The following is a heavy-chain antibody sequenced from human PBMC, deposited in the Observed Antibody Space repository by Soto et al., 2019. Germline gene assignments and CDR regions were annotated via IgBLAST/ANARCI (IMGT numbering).Heavy chain of an antibody. V-gene: IGHV1-18*01. CDR2: ISAYNGNT. CDR1: GYTFTSYG. CDR3: AREQSSSWSQYFDY. Sequence: GASVKVSCKASGYTFTSYGISWVRQAPGQGLEWMGWISAYNGNTNYAQKLQGRVTMTTDTSTSTAYMELRSLRSDDTAVYYCAREQSSSWSQYFDYWGRGTLVTVSS. D-gene: IGHD6-13*01. J-gene: IGHJ4*02.